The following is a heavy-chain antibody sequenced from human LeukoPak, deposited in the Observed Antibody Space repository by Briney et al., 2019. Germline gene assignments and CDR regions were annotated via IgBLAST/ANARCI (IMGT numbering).Heavy chain of an antibody. Sequence: SQTLSLTGTVSGGSISSGGYYWSWIRQHPGKGLEWIGYIYYSGSTYYNPSLKSRVTISVDTSKNQFSLKLSSVTAADTAVYYCARVAIPGPKGDYGMDVWGQGTTVTVSS. CDR2: IYYSGST. CDR3: ARVAIPGPKGDYGMDV. V-gene: IGHV4-31*03. CDR1: GGSISSGGYY. D-gene: IGHD2-2*02. J-gene: IGHJ6*02.